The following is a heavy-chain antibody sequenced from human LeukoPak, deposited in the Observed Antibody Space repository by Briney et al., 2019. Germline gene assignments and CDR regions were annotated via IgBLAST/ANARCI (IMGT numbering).Heavy chain of an antibody. D-gene: IGHD4-11*01. CDR1: AFTFSSYA. Sequence: GGSLRLSCAASAFTFSSYAMSWVRQAPGKGLEWVSGISGSGGRIYYADSVKGRFTISRDNSKNTLYLQMNSLRAEDTAVYYCAKGEGGMTTVTDWGQGTLVTVSS. J-gene: IGHJ4*02. CDR3: AKGEGGMTTVTD. CDR2: ISGSGGRI. V-gene: IGHV3-23*01.